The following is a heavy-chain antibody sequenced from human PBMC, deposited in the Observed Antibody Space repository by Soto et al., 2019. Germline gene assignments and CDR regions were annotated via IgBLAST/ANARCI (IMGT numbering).Heavy chain of an antibody. Sequence: QVHLVESGGGVVQPGRSLRLSCVGSGFTFSRYAIHWVRQAPGKGLEWVAVISYHKSTESYADSVKGRFTISRDDSRNTVHLQMNSLRSEDTALYYCARDVWEQLVHPGNYGMDVWGQGTMVTVSS. CDR2: ISYHKSTE. CDR3: ARDVWEQLVHPGNYGMDV. D-gene: IGHD6-13*01. J-gene: IGHJ6*02. V-gene: IGHV3-30-3*01. CDR1: GFTFSRYA.